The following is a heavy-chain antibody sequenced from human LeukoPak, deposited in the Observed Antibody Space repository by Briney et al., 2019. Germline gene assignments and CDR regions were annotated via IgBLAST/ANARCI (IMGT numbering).Heavy chain of an antibody. CDR2: IYHSGTT. D-gene: IGHD1-26*01. CDR3: ARRGGSYGIDY. J-gene: IGHJ4*02. Sequence: SETLSLTCAVSGFSISSGFFWGWVPEPPGKGPGGVGSIYHSGTTYYNPSLKSRVTISVDTSKNQFSLQLSSVTAADTAVYYCARRGGSYGIDYWGQGTLVTVSS. CDR1: GFSISSGFF. V-gene: IGHV4-38-2*01.